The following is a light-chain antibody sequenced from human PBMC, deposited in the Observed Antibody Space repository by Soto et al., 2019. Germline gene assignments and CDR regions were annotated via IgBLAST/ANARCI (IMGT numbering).Light chain of an antibody. CDR1: QGISSY. J-gene: IGKJ2*01. CDR2: AAY. Sequence: IQLTQSPSSLSASVGDRVTITRRASQGISSYLAWYQQKPGKAPKLLIYAAYTLQSGVPSRFSGSGSGTDFTLTISILQPEYCATEYCQQLNSDPYTFGQGTKLEIK. V-gene: IGKV1-9*01. CDR3: QQLNSDPYT.